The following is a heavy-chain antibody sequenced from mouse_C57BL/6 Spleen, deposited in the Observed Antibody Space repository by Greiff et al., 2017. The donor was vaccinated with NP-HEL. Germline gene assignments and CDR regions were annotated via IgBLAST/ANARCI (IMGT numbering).Heavy chain of an antibody. CDR3: AKIGYDGDYYAMDY. D-gene: IGHD2-2*01. CDR1: GFSLTSYG. Sequence: QVQLQQSGPGLVQPSQSLSITCTVSGFSLTSYGVHWVRQSPGKGLEWLGVIWRGGSTDYNAAFMSRLSITKDNSKSQVFFKMNSLQADDTAIYYCAKIGYDGDYYAMDYWGQGTSVTVSS. V-gene: IGHV2-5*01. J-gene: IGHJ4*01. CDR2: IWRGGST.